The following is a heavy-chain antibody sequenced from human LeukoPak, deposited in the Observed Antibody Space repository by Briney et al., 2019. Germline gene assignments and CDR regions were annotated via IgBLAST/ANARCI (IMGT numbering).Heavy chain of an antibody. CDR2: IIPILGIA. J-gene: IGHJ6*02. CDR3: ARDLEYYGSGSQPNYYYGMDV. CDR1: GGTFSSYA. V-gene: IGHV1-69*04. D-gene: IGHD3-10*01. Sequence: SVKVSCKASGGTFSSYAISWVRQAPGQGLEWMGRIIPILGIANYAQKFQGRVTITADKSTSTAYMELSSLRSEDTAVYYCARDLEYYGSGSQPNYYYGMDVWGQGTTVTVSS.